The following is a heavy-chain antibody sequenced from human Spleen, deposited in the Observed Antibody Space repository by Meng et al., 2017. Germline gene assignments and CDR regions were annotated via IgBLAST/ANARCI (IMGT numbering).Heavy chain of an antibody. CDR3: ARVFAVAGAFDY. CDR1: GGSVSSGSYY. D-gene: IGHD6-19*01. Sequence: SETLSLTCTVSGGSVSSGSYYWSWIRQPPGKGLEWIGYIYYSGSTNYNPSLKSRVTISVDTSKNQFSLKLSSVTAADTAVYYCARVFAVAGAFDYWGQGKLVNVSS. CDR2: IYYSGST. V-gene: IGHV4-61*01. J-gene: IGHJ4*02.